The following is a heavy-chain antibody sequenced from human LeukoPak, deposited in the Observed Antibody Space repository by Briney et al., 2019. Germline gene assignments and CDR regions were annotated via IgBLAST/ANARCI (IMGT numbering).Heavy chain of an antibody. CDR3: ARGQTVSGAKYYFDF. CDR2: ISSRIYGGAP. D-gene: IGHD3-10*01. V-gene: IGHV3-49*04. Sequence: PGGSLRLSCLTSGFTFRDYGLGWVRQAPGMGLEWVSFISSRIYGGAPEHAASVRGRFSVSRDDSESIAYLQMNNLKSEDTAVYYCARGQTVSGAKYYFDFWSPGTLVTVSS. CDR1: GFTFRDYG. J-gene: IGHJ4*02.